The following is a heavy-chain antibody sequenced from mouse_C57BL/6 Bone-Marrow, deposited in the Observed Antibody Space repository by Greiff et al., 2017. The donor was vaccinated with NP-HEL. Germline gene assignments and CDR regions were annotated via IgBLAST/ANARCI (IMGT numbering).Heavy chain of an antibody. CDR1: GFTFSSYG. CDR3: ARHGWLLP. CDR2: ISSGGSYT. V-gene: IGHV5-6*01. J-gene: IGHJ1*03. Sequence: EVKLVESGGDLVKPGGSLKLSCAASGFTFSSYGMSWVRQTPDKRLEWVATISSGGSYTYYPDSVKGRFTISRDNAKNTLYLQMSSLKSEDTAMYYCARHGWLLPWGTGTTVTVSS. D-gene: IGHD2-3*01.